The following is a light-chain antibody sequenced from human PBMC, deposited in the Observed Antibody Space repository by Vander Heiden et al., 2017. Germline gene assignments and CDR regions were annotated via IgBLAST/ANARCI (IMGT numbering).Light chain of an antibody. CDR2: DVS. CDR3: SSYTSSSTWV. CDR1: SSDVGGYNY. Sequence: QSALTQPASVSGSPGQSITISCTGTSSDVGGYNYVSWYQQHPGKAPKLMIYDVSNRPSRVSNRFSGSKSGNTASLTISGLQAEDEADYYCSSYTSSSTWVFGTGTKVTVL. J-gene: IGLJ1*01. V-gene: IGLV2-14*01.